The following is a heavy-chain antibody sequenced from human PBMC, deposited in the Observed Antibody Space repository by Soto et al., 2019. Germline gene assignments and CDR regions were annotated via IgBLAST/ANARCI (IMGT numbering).Heavy chain of an antibody. D-gene: IGHD3-3*01. V-gene: IGHV3-21*01. CDR3: ARASGGYGYYVDAFDI. CDR2: ISSSSSYI. J-gene: IGHJ3*02. Sequence: EVQLVESGGGLVKPGGSLRLSCAASGFTFSSYSMNWVRQAPGKGLEWVSSISSSSSYIYYADSVKGRFTISRDNAKNSLYLQMNGLRAEDTAVYYCARASGGYGYYVDAFDIWGQGTMVTVTS. CDR1: GFTFSSYS.